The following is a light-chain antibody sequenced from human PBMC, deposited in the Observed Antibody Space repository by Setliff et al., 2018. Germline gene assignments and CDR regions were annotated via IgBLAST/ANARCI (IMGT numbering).Light chain of an antibody. Sequence: QSVLTQPRSVSGSPGQSVTISCTGTSSDVGGYNYVSWYQQHPGKAPKLMIYDVSKRPSGVPDRFSGSKSGNTASLTISGLQAEDEADYYCCSYAGSYTSLYVFGTGTKVPS. CDR3: CSYAGSYTSLYV. V-gene: IGLV2-11*01. CDR2: DVS. J-gene: IGLJ1*01. CDR1: SSDVGGYNY.